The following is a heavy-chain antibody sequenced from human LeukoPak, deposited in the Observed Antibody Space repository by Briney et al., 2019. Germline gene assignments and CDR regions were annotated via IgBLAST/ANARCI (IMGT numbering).Heavy chain of an antibody. CDR2: ISYDGTTK. Sequence: SGGSLRLSCAASGFTFSAYAMHWVRQAPGKGLEWVAVISYDGTTKYYIDSVKGRFTISRDNSKSTLYLQVSSLRAEDRAVYYCARDLTATRAYHYYNVDVWGQGTTVTVSS. V-gene: IGHV3-30-3*01. CDR1: GFTFSAYA. J-gene: IGHJ6*02. D-gene: IGHD2-21*02. CDR3: ARDLTATRAYHYYNVDV.